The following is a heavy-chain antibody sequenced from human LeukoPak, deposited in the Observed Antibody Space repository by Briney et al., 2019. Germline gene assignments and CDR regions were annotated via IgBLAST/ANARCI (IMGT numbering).Heavy chain of an antibody. CDR3: ARGRPHGNDY. CDR2: IASDGSST. V-gene: IGHV3-74*01. Sequence: PGGSLRLSCAASGFTLSSYWMNWVRQAPGKGLVWVSRIASDGSSTTYADSVKGRFSISRDNAKNTLYLQMNSLRVEDTAVHYCARGRPHGNDYWGQGTLVTVSS. CDR1: GFTLSSYW. D-gene: IGHD4-23*01. J-gene: IGHJ4*02.